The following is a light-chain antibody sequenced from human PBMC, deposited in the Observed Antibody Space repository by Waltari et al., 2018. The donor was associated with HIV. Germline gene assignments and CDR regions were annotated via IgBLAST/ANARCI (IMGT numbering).Light chain of an antibody. V-gene: IGKV1-39*01. J-gene: IGKJ1*01. CDR3: QQSYTTPRGT. CDR2: AAS. CDR1: QSLNRH. Sequence: DNQMTQSPSSLSASVGDRVTITCRASQSLNRHLNWYQQKAGKAPQLLIYAASSLQSGVPSRFSGSGSGTDFTLTISSLQPEDFATYYCQQSYTTPRGTFGQGTKVEIK.